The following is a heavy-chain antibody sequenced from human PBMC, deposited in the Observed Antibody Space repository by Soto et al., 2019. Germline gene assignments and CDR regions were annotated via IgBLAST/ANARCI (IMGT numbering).Heavy chain of an antibody. J-gene: IGHJ3*02. CDR2: ISGDGLST. CDR3: ARRPDAFDI. Sequence: PRLSCAGSGSTFTDFTMTWVRQAPGKGLEWVSAISGDGLSTYYAGSVKGRFTISRDNSKTTLYLQMNSLRAEDTAVYYCARRPDAFDIWGRGTMVTVSS. V-gene: IGHV3-23*01. CDR1: GSTFTDFT.